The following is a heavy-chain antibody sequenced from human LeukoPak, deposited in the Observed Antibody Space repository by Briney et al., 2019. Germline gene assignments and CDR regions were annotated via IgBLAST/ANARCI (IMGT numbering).Heavy chain of an antibody. CDR1: GFTFDDYA. D-gene: IGHD2-15*01. V-gene: IGHV3-9*01. CDR2: ISWNSGSI. CDR3: ATHSGRGWAYFDY. J-gene: IGHJ4*02. Sequence: GGPLRLSCAASGFTFDDYAMPWVRQAPGKGLEWVSGISWNSGSIGYADSVKGRFTISRDNAKNSLYLQMNSLRAEDTALYYSATHSGRGWAYFDYWGQGTLVTLSS.